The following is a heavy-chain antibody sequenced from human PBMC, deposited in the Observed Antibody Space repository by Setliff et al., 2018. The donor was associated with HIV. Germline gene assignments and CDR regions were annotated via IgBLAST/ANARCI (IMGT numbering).Heavy chain of an antibody. V-gene: IGHV1-8*02. CDR3: ARARRDSYDRGRRNHYYIDV. D-gene: IGHD3-22*01. CDR1: GYTFTSYD. CDR2: MNPNSGNT. Sequence: GASVKVSCKASGYTFTSYDINWVRQATGQGLEWMGWMNPNSGNTGYAQKSQGRVTMTRDASISTAYMELNTLKFEDTAVYYCARARRDSYDRGRRNHYYIDVWGKGATVTVSS. J-gene: IGHJ6*03.